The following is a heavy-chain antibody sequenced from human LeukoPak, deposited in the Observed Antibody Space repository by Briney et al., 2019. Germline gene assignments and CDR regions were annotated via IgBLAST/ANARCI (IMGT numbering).Heavy chain of an antibody. CDR3: VAYCGGVCFSKGYYRF. J-gene: IGHJ1*01. V-gene: IGHV3-23*01. D-gene: IGHD2-21*02. Sequence: GGSLRLSCAASGFTFSSNAMTWVRQAPGKGPEWVSGINGNGDNTYYADPVKGRFTISRDNSKNTLYLQMNSLRAEDTALYYCVAYCGGVCFSKGYYRFWGQGTLVTVSS. CDR1: GFTFSSNA. CDR2: INGNGDNT.